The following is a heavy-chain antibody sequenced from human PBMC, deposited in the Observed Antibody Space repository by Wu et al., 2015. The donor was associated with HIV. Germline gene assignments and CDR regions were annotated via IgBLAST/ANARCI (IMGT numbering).Heavy chain of an antibody. Sequence: QVQLVQSGAEVKKPGSSVKVSCKASGGTFSSYAISWVRQAPGQGLEWMGWINPNSGGTNYAQKFQGRVTMTRDTSISTAYMELSRLRSDDTAVYYCARDLGRDGYNDDAFDIWAKGQWSPSL. CDR3: ARDLGRDGYNDDAFDI. CDR1: GGTFSSYA. CDR2: INPNSGGT. V-gene: IGHV1-2*02. D-gene: IGHD5-24*01. J-gene: IGHJ3*02.